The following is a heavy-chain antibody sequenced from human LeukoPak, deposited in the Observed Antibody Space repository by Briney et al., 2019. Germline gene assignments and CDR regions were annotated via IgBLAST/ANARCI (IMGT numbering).Heavy chain of an antibody. CDR1: GGSFSGYY. V-gene: IGHV4-34*01. J-gene: IGHJ6*02. Sequence: PSETLSLTCAVYGGSFSGYYWSWIRQPPGKGLEWIGEINHSGSTNYNPSLKSRVTISVDTSKNQFSLKLSSVTAADTAVYYCARRLRSYGMDVWGQGTTVTVSS. D-gene: IGHD6-25*01. CDR2: INHSGST. CDR3: ARRLRSYGMDV.